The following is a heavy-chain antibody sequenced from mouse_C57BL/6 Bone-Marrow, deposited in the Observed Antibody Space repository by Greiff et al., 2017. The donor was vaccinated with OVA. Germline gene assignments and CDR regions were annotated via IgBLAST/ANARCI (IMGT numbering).Heavy chain of an antibody. CDR3: TTVVAGGY. J-gene: IGHJ2*01. D-gene: IGHD1-1*01. Sequence: EVQGVESGAELVRPGASVKLSCTASGFNIKDDYMHWVKQRPEQGLEWIGWIDPENGDTEYASKFQGKATITADTSSNTAYLQLSSLTSEDTAVYYCTTVVAGGYWGQGTTLTVSS. CDR2: IDPENGDT. V-gene: IGHV14-4*01. CDR1: GFNIKDDY.